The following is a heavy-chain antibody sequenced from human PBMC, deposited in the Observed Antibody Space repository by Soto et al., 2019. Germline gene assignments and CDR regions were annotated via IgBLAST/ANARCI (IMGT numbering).Heavy chain of an antibody. D-gene: IGHD3-10*01. J-gene: IGHJ6*02. CDR1: GGSISSDSYS. V-gene: IGHV4-30-2*01. CDR3: AGYDSGNYCYGMDF. CDR2: IYHSGTT. Sequence: QLQLQESGSGLVKPSQTLSLTCAVSGGSISSDSYSWSWIRQPPGKGLEWIGYIYHSGTTYYNPSRRSRLTLSLDRSNNHFSLHLNSVTAADTAVYYCAGYDSGNYCYGMDFWGQGTTVTVSS.